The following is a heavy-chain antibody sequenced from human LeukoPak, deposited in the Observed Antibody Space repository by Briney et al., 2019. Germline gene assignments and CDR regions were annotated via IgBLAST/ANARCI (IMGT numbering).Heavy chain of an antibody. Sequence: SETLSLTCAVYGGSFSGYYWSWIRQPPGKGLEWIGETNHSGSTNYNPSLKSRVTISVDTSKNQFSLKLSSVTAADTAVYYCARAADCSSTSCTRNGMDVWGQGTTVTVSS. D-gene: IGHD2-2*01. CDR3: ARAADCSSTSCTRNGMDV. CDR2: TNHSGST. CDR1: GGSFSGYY. J-gene: IGHJ6*02. V-gene: IGHV4-34*01.